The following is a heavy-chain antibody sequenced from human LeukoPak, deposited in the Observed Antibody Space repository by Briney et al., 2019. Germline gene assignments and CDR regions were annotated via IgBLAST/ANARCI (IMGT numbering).Heavy chain of an antibody. J-gene: IGHJ4*02. D-gene: IGHD3-9*01. Sequence: SGTLSLTCAVSGGSISSSNWWSWVRQPPGRGLEWIGEIYHSGSTIYNPSLKSRVSILVDKSKNQFSLNLRSVTAADTAVYFCARWLNELTGTARFDYWGQGALVTVSS. CDR2: IYHSGST. V-gene: IGHV4-4*02. CDR3: ARWLNELTGTARFDY. CDR1: GGSISSSNW.